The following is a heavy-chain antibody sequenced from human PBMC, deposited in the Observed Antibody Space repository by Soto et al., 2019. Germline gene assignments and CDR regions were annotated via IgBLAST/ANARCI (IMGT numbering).Heavy chain of an antibody. CDR2: ISGSGNSP. D-gene: IGHD6-19*01. CDR3: AKELVAVAGTGCHY. J-gene: IGHJ4*02. V-gene: IGHV3-23*01. CDR1: GFTFSSSA. Sequence: EVQLLESGGGLVQPGGSLRLSCAASGFTFSSSAMSWVRQAPGKGLEWVSVISGSGNSPHYADSVKGRFTISRDNSKNTLSLQMNSLRAEDTAVYYCAKELVAVAGTGCHYWGQGTLVTVSS.